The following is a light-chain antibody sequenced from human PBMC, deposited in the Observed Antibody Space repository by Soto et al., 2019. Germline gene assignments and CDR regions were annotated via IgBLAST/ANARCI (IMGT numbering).Light chain of an antibody. V-gene: IGLV2-11*01. CDR2: DVS. J-gene: IGLJ3*02. Sequence: QSVLTQPRSVSGSPGQSVTISCTGTSSDVGGYNYVSWYQQHPGKAPKLMIYDVSKRPSGVPDRFSGSKSGNTASLTISGLQAEDEADYYCCSYAGSDWVFGGGTKVTVL. CDR1: SSDVGGYNY. CDR3: CSYAGSDWV.